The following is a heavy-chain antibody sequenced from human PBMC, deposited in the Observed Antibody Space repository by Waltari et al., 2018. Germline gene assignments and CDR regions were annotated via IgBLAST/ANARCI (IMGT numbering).Heavy chain of an antibody. D-gene: IGHD2-2*01. J-gene: IGHJ4*02. Sequence: QVQLQQWGAGLLKPSETLSLTCGESGASFGGFYWSWIRQAPGKGLEWIGDITHTGDSNINPPVKSRLTIAVDTSKRQFSLELTSVTPADTAVYYCGRAPATSWFGYSVYWGQGTVVTVSS. CDR3: GRAPATSWFGYSVY. CDR1: GASFGGFY. V-gene: IGHV4-34*01. CDR2: ITHTGDS.